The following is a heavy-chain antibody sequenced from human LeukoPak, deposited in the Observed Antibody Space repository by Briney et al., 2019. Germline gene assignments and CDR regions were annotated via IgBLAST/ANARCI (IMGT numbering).Heavy chain of an antibody. V-gene: IGHV4-59*01. D-gene: IGHD3-10*01. CDR1: GGSISSFY. CDR3: AREVHYYGSGTYFFWFDP. J-gene: IGHJ5*02. CDR2: IYYSGNT. Sequence: TSETLSLACTVSGGSISSFYWSWIRQSPGKELEWIGYIYYSGNTKYNPSLKSRITMAVDTSKNQVSLKLTSVTAADTAIYYCAREVHYYGSGTYFFWFDPWGQGTLVTVTS.